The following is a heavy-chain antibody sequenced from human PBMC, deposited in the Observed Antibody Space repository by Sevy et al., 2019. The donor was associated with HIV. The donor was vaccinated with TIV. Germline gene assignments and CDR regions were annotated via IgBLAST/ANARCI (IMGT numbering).Heavy chain of an antibody. J-gene: IGHJ4*02. CDR1: GFTFSSYN. CDR2: ISGLSNYI. Sequence: GESLKISCAASGFTFSSYNMNWVRQAPGKGLEWVSSISGLSNYIYYADSMKGRFTISRDNAKNSLYLQMNSLRAEDTAIYYCATGPPDGSYDYFDYWGQGTLVTVSS. CDR3: ATGPPDGSYDYFDY. V-gene: IGHV3-21*01. D-gene: IGHD1-26*01.